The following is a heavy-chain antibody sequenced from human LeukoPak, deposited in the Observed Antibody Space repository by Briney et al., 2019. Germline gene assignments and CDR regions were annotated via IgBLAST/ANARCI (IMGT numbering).Heavy chain of an antibody. J-gene: IGHJ1*01. V-gene: IGHV1-2*02. CDR2: INPNSGGT. CDR1: GYTFTGYY. Sequence: ASVKVSCKASGYTFTGYYMHWVRQAPGQGLEWMGWINPNSGGTNYAQKFQGRVTMNRDTSISTAYMELSRLRSDDTAVYYCARPAPAPYDFWSGYPPVFQHWGQGTLVTVSS. D-gene: IGHD3-3*01. CDR3: ARPAPAPYDFWSGYPPVFQH.